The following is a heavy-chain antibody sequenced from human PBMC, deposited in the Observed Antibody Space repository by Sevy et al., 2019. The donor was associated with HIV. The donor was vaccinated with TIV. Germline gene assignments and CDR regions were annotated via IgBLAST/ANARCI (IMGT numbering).Heavy chain of an antibody. CDR3: ARDPLLGIAREVARGGY. Sequence: GGSLRLSCSGSGFIFSDYYMSWIRQAPGRWLEWVSYISGSGITYYADSVEGRFTISRDNARNSLYLQMNSLRADDTAVYYCARDPLLGIAREVARGGYWGQGTLVTVSS. CDR1: GFIFSDYY. CDR2: ISGSGIT. J-gene: IGHJ4*02. D-gene: IGHD2-2*03. V-gene: IGHV3-11*01.